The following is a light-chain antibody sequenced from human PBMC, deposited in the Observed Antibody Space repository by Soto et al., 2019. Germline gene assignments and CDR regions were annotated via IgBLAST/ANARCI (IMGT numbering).Light chain of an antibody. CDR1: SSNIGSNN. Sequence: QSVLTQPPSVSGTPGQRVAVSCSGTSSNIGSNNVYWYQQVPGTAPKLLIFYNSQRPSGVPDRFSGSKSGTSASLAISGLRSEDEGHYYCQSYDKRLTAYVFGTGTKVTVL. J-gene: IGLJ1*01. CDR3: QSYDKRLTAYV. V-gene: IGLV1-47*02. CDR2: YNS.